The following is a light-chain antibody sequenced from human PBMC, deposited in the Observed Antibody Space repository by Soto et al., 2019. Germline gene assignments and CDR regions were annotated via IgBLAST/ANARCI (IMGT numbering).Light chain of an antibody. Sequence: DIQMTQSPSTLSASVVDRVTITFRASQSISSWLAWYQQKPGKAPKLLIYDASSLESGVPPRFSGSGSGTEFTLTISSLQPDDFATYYCQNYNSYSEEFGQGTKVDIK. J-gene: IGKJ1*01. CDR3: QNYNSYSEE. CDR2: DAS. V-gene: IGKV1-5*01. CDR1: QSISSW.